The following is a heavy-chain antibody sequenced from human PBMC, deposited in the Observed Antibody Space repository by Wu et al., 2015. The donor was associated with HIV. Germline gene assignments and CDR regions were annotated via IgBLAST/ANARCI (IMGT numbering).Heavy chain of an antibody. D-gene: IGHD1-1*01. CDR1: GYTFTSYG. Sequence: QVQLVQSGAEVKKPGASVKVSCKASGYTFTSYGISWVRQAPGQGLEWMGWISAYNGNTNYAQKLQGRVTMTTDTSTSTAYMELRSLRSDDTAVYYCARVPAVWVWNDLGNWFDPWGQGTLVTVSS. J-gene: IGHJ5*02. CDR2: ISAYNGNT. V-gene: IGHV1-18*01. CDR3: ARVPAVWVWNDLGNWFDP.